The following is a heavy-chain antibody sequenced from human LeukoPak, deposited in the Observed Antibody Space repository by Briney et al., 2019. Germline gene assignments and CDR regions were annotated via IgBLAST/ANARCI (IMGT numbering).Heavy chain of an antibody. CDR3: GELGTTMIGGV. Sequence: PGGSRTLSCAASGFTFSSYEMNGTRHSPGKGLEGITYINSSGSTIYSADSVKGRFTISRDNAKNSLGLQMDSVRPEDRAVYYCGELGTTMIGGVWGEGGTVTISS. CDR1: GFTFSSYE. D-gene: IGHD3-10*02. CDR2: INSSGSTI. V-gene: IGHV3-48*03. J-gene: IGHJ6*01.